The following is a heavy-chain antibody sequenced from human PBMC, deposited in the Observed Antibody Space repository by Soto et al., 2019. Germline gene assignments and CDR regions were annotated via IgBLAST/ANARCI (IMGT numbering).Heavy chain of an antibody. CDR2: IKSKTDGGTT. J-gene: IGHJ6*02. Sequence: SLRLSCAASGFTFSNAWMSWVRQAPGKGLEWVGRIKSKTDGGTTDYAAPVKGRFTISRDDSKNTLYLQMNSLKTEDTAVYYCTIAARPGYYYYYYGMDVWGQGTTVTVSS. V-gene: IGHV3-15*01. D-gene: IGHD6-6*01. CDR3: TIAARPGYYYYYYGMDV. CDR1: GFTFSNAW.